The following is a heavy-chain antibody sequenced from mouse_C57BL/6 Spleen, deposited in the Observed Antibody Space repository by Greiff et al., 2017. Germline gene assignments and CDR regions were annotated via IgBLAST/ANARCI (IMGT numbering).Heavy chain of an antibody. CDR2: ISSGSSTI. V-gene: IGHV5-17*01. D-gene: IGHD4-1*01. Sequence: DVKLVESGGGLVKPGGSLKLSCAASGFTFSDYGMHWVRQAPEKGLEWVAYISSGSSTIYYADTVKGRFTISRDNAKNTLFLQMTSLRSEDTAMYYCARNPNWGFFDYWGQGTTLTVSS. CDR1: GFTFSDYG. J-gene: IGHJ2*01. CDR3: ARNPNWGFFDY.